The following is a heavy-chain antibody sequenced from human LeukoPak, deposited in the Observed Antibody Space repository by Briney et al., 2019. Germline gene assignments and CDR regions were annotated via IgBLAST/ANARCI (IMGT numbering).Heavy chain of an antibody. D-gene: IGHD3/OR15-3a*01. Sequence: GGSLRLSCAASGFTFSSYGMSWVRQAPGKGLEWVSTISGSGGSTYYADSVKGRFTISRDNSKNTVHLHMNSLSAEDTAVYYCAKWTGNSVNFDYWGQGTLVTVSS. V-gene: IGHV3-23*01. CDR2: ISGSGGST. CDR3: AKWTGNSVNFDY. J-gene: IGHJ4*02. CDR1: GFTFSSYG.